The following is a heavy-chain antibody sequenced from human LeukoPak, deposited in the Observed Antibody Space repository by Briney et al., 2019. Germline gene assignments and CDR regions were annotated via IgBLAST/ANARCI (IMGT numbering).Heavy chain of an antibody. J-gene: IGHJ4*02. D-gene: IGHD3-22*01. CDR2: IYYSGST. CDR3: ARSIEFHYYDSSGYFGH. CDR1: GGSISSYY. V-gene: IGHV4-59*08. Sequence: SETLSLTCRVSGGSISSYYWSWIRQPPGKGLEWIGYIYYSGSTNYNPSLKSRVTISVDTSKNQFSLKLSSVAAADTAVYYCARSIEFHYYDSSGYFGHWGQGILVTVSS.